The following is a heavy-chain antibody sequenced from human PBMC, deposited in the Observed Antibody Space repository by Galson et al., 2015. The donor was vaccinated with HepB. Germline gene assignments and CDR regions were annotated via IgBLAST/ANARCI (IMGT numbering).Heavy chain of an antibody. Sequence: QSGAEVKKPGTSVKVSCKASGYTFTSYYMHWVRQAPGQGLEWMGIINPSGGSTSYAQKFQGRVTMTRDTSTSTVYMELSSLRSEDTAVYYCARDGDYDFWSGSGWFDPWGQGTLVTVSS. CDR1: GYTFTSYY. CDR2: INPSGGST. D-gene: IGHD3-3*01. J-gene: IGHJ5*02. V-gene: IGHV1-46*01. CDR3: ARDGDYDFWSGSGWFDP.